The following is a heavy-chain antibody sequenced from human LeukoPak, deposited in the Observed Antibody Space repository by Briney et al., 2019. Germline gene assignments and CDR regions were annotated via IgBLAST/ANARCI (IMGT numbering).Heavy chain of an antibody. J-gene: IGHJ4*02. Sequence: SETLSLTCAVYGGSFSGYYWSWIRQPSGKGLEWIGEINHSGSTNYNPSLKSRVTISVDTSKNQFSLKLSSVTAADTAAYYCATGNSWYLRYWGQGTLVTVSS. CDR3: ATGNSWYLRY. V-gene: IGHV4-34*01. CDR2: INHSGST. CDR1: GGSFSGYY. D-gene: IGHD6-13*01.